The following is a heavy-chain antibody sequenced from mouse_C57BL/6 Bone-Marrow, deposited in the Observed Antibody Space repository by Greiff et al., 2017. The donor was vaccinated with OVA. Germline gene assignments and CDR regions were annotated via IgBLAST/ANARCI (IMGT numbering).Heavy chain of an antibody. V-gene: IGHV1-69*01. CDR1: GYTFTSYW. CDR3: ARGDYAWFAY. J-gene: IGHJ3*01. CDR2: IDPSDSYT. D-gene: IGHD2-4*01. Sequence: QVQLQQPGAELVMPGASVKLSCKASGYTFTSYWMHWVKQRPGQGLEWIGEIDPSDSYTNYNQKFKGKSTLTVDKSSSTAYMQLSSLTSEDSAVYYCARGDYAWFAYWCQGTLVTVSA.